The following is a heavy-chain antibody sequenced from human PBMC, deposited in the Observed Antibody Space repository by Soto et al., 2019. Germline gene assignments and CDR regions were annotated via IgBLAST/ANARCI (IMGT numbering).Heavy chain of an antibody. CDR2: IVVGSGNT. CDR3: AATYDSSGYDDAFDL. Sequence: SVKVSCKASGFTFTSSAMQWVRHARGQRLEWIGWIVVGSGNTNYAQKFQERVTITRDMSTSTAYMELSSLRSEDTAVYYCAATYDSSGYDDAFDLWGQGTMVTVS. D-gene: IGHD3-22*01. CDR1: GFTFTSSA. V-gene: IGHV1-58*02. J-gene: IGHJ3*01.